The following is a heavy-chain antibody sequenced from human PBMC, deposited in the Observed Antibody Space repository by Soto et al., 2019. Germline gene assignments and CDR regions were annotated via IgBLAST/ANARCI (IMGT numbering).Heavy chain of an antibody. CDR1: GFTVSSNY. Sequence: GGSLRLSCAASGFTVSSNYMSWVRQAPGKGLEWVSVIYSGGSIYYADSVKGRFIISRDNFKNTLYLQMNSLRAEDTAVYYCARGTYYDSSGYWFDYWGQGTLVTVSS. CDR3: ARGTYYDSSGYWFDY. D-gene: IGHD3-22*01. J-gene: IGHJ4*02. CDR2: IYSGGSI. V-gene: IGHV3-66*01.